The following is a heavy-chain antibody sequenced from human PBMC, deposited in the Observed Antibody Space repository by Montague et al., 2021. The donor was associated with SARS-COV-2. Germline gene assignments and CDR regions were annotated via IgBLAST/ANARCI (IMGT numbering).Heavy chain of an antibody. J-gene: IGHJ4*02. Sequence: SETLSLTRTLSGGSVSSYYWSWIRQPRGKGLEWIGYIFNSGSTNXNPSLKSRVTISVDTSKNQLSLRLRSVTAADTAVYYCVRVGVSNWYSFFDYWGQGTLVTVSS. CDR3: VRVGVSNWYSFFDY. V-gene: IGHV4-59*02. CDR1: GGSVSSYY. CDR2: IFNSGST. D-gene: IGHD6-13*01.